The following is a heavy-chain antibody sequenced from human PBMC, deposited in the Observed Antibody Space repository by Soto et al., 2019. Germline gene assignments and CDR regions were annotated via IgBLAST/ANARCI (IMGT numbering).Heavy chain of an antibody. CDR3: AKDAPHCSGGSCFYWYFDL. D-gene: IGHD2-15*01. Sequence: GGSLRLSCAASGFTFSSYAMSWVRQAPGKGLEWVSAISGSGGSTYYADSVKGRFTISRDNSKSTLYLQMNSLRAEDTGVYYCAKDAPHCSGGSCFYWYFDLWGRGTLITVSS. J-gene: IGHJ2*01. CDR2: ISGSGGST. V-gene: IGHV3-23*01. CDR1: GFTFSSYA.